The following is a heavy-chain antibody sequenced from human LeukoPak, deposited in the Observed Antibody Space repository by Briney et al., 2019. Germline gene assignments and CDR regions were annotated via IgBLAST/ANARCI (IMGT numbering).Heavy chain of an antibody. Sequence: ASVKVSCKASGYTFTSYGISWVRQAPGQGLEWMGLISAYNGNTNYAQKLQGRVTMTTDTSTSTAYMELRSLRSDDTAVYYCARQAPNSGSNAFDIWGPGTMVTVSS. CDR3: ARQAPNSGSNAFDI. CDR1: GYTFTSYG. D-gene: IGHD3-10*01. V-gene: IGHV1-18*01. J-gene: IGHJ3*02. CDR2: ISAYNGNT.